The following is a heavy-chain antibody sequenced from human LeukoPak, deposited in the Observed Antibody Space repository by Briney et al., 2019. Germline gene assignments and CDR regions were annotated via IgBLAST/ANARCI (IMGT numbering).Heavy chain of an antibody. Sequence: GSLRLSCAASGFTFSSYAMTWVRQTPGKGLEWVSSVRGSGGGTYYADSVKGRFTISRDNSKNTLNLQMNSLRVEDTAVYYCAKPARLGDYGAWGQGTTVTVSS. CDR3: AKPARLGDYGA. V-gene: IGHV3-23*01. D-gene: IGHD4-17*01. CDR1: GFTFSSYA. J-gene: IGHJ6*02. CDR2: VRGSGGGT.